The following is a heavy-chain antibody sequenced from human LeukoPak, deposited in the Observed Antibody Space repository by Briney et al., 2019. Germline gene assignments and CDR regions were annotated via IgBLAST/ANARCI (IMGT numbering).Heavy chain of an antibody. V-gene: IGHV1-69*01. CDR2: IIPIFGTA. CDR1: GGTFSSYA. D-gene: IGHD3-9*01. J-gene: IGHJ6*04. CDR3: ASGGYDILTGPRYYYYGMDV. Sequence: ASVKVSCKASGGTFSSYAISWVRQAPGQGLEWMGGIIPIFGTANYAQKFQGRVTITADESTSTAYVGLSSLRSEDTAVYYCASGGYDILTGPRYYYYGMDVWGKGTTVTVSS.